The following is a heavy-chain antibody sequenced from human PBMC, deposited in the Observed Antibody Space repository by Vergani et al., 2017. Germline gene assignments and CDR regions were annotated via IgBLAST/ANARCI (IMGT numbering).Heavy chain of an antibody. CDR1: GGTFSSCA. Sequence: QVQLVQSGAEVKKPGSSVKVSCKASGGTFSSCAISWVRQAPGQGLEWMGGIIPIFGTANYAQKFQGRVTITADESTSTAYMELSSLRSEDTAVYYCARDRNRMGIVGANNWFDPWGQGTLVTVSS. V-gene: IGHV1-69*01. CDR3: ARDRNRMGIVGANNWFDP. D-gene: IGHD1-26*01. CDR2: IIPIFGTA. J-gene: IGHJ5*02.